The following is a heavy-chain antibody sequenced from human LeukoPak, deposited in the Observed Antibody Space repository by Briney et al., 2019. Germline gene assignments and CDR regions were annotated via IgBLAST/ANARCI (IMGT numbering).Heavy chain of an antibody. CDR3: ARHSEYYDFWRGEVDY. CDR1: GGSISSDYNY. D-gene: IGHD3-3*01. CDR2: IYTSGST. Sequence: PSETLSLTCTVSGGSISSDYNYWSWIRQPAGKGLEWIGRIYTSGSTDYNPSLKSRVTISLDTSKNQFSLKLSSVTAADTAVYYCARHSEYYDFWRGEVDYWGQGTLVTVSS. J-gene: IGHJ4*02. V-gene: IGHV4-61*02.